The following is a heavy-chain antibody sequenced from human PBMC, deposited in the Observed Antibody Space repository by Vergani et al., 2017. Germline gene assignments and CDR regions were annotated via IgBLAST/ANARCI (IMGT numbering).Heavy chain of an antibody. CDR2: IYYSGST. CDR1: GGSISSGDYY. CDR3: ARGITMIVVVTSEGSWFDP. D-gene: IGHD3-22*01. J-gene: IGHJ5*02. Sequence: QVQLQESGPGLVKPSQTLSLTCTVSGGSISSGDYYWSWIRQPPGKGLEWIGYIYYSGSTYYNPSLKSPVTISVDTSKNQFSLKLSYVTAADTAVYYCARGITMIVVVTSEGSWFDPWGQGTLVTVSS. V-gene: IGHV4-30-4*01.